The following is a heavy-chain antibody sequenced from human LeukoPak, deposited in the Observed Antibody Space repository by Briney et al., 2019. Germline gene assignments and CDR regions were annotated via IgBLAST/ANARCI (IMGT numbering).Heavy chain of an antibody. CDR3: ARALTIFGVYVLNY. V-gene: IGHV1-18*01. CDR1: GYTFTSYG. CDR2: ISAYNGNT. D-gene: IGHD3-3*01. J-gene: IGHJ4*02. Sequence: GASVKVSCKASGYTFTSYGISWVRQAPGQGLEWMGWISAYNGNTNYAQKFQGRVTITRDTSASTAYMELSSLRSEDTAVYYCARALTIFGVYVLNYWGQGTLVTVSS.